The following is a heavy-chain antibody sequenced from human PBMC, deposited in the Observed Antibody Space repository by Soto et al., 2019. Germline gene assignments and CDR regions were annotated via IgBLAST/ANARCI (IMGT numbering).Heavy chain of an antibody. D-gene: IGHD3-22*01. J-gene: IGHJ4*01. V-gene: IGHV3-30*18. CDR1: GFTFSSYG. Sequence: QVQLVESGGGVVQPGRSLRLSCAASGFTFSSYGMHWVRQAPGKGLEWVAVISYDGSNKYYADSVKGRFTISRDNSKNTLYMQMNSLRAEDTAVYYCAKDVMEEIVVGTNDYWGQGTLVTVSS. CDR2: ISYDGSNK. CDR3: AKDVMEEIVVGTNDY.